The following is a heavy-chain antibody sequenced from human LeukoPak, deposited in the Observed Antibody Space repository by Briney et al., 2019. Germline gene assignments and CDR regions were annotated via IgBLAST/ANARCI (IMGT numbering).Heavy chain of an antibody. V-gene: IGHV3-11*04. CDR3: AKTAAGTRYYYYYMDV. D-gene: IGHD6-13*01. CDR2: ISSSGSTI. CDR1: GFTFSDYY. Sequence: GGSLRLSCAASGFTFSDYYMSWIRQAPGKGLEWVSYISSSGSTIYYADSVKGRFTISRDNAKNSLYLQMNSLRAEDTAVYYCAKTAAGTRYYYYYMDVWGKGTTVTVSS. J-gene: IGHJ6*03.